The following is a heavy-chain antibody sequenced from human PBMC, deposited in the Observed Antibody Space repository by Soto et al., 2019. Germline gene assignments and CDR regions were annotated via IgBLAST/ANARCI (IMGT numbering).Heavy chain of an antibody. Sequence: ASVKVSCKASGYTFTGYYMHWVLQAPGQGLEWMGWINPNSGGTNYAQKFQSWVTMTRDTSISTAYMELSRLRSDDTAVYYCGRSALMHGSGSNYKNPKIYYYYGNDLWGKGTTVT. CDR2: INPNSGGT. V-gene: IGHV1-2*04. J-gene: IGHJ6*04. CDR1: GYTFTGYY. CDR3: GRSALMHGSGSNYKNPKIYYYYGNDL. D-gene: IGHD3-10*01.